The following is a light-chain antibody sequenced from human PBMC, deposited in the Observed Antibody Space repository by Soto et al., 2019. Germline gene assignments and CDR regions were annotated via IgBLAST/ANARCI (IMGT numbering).Light chain of an antibody. CDR1: QSVLYSSNNKNY. Sequence: DIVMTQSPDSLAVSLGERATINCKSSQSVLYSSNNKNYLAWYKQKPGQPPKLFISWASTRESGVPDRFSGSGSGPNFPLTISSLQAEEVAVYYCQQYYTTLRTFGQGTRLEIK. CDR3: QQYYTTLRT. CDR2: WAS. V-gene: IGKV4-1*01. J-gene: IGKJ5*01.